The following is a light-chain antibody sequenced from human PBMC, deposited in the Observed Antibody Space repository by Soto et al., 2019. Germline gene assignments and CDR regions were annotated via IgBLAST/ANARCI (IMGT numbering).Light chain of an antibody. CDR2: ATS. J-gene: IGKJ4*01. Sequence: DIQMTQSPSSVSASVGDTVTITCRASQVIYSRLAWYQQKPGKAPELLIYATSTLQNGVPSRFSGSGFGTDFTLSISSLQPEDSASYFCQQTDDFPLTFGGGTKVDIK. V-gene: IGKV1D-12*01. CDR3: QQTDDFPLT. CDR1: QVIYSR.